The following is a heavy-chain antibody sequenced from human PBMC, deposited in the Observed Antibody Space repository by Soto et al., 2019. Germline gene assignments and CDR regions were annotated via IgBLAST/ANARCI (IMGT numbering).Heavy chain of an antibody. CDR1: GGSFSGYY. V-gene: IGHV4-34*01. D-gene: IGHD3-9*01. J-gene: IGHJ5*02. CDR2: INHSGST. Sequence: SETLSLTCAVYGGSFSGYYWSWIRQPPGKGLEWIGEINHSGSTNYNPSLKSRVTISVDTSKNQFSLKLSSVTAADTAVYYCARGLPILRYFDWLRWFDPWGQGTLVTVSS. CDR3: ARGLPILRYFDWLRWFDP.